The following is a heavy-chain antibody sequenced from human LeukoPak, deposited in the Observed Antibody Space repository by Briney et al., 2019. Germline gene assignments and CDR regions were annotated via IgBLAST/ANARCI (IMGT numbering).Heavy chain of an antibody. J-gene: IGHJ4*02. V-gene: IGHV1-2*02. CDR3: ARGSVLRFLEWLLWH. Sequence: ASVKVSCTASGYTFTGYYMHWVRQAPGQGLEWMGWINPNSGGTNYAQKFQGRVTMTRDTSISTAYMELSRLRSDDTAVYYCARGSVLRFLEWLLWHWGQGTLVTVSS. D-gene: IGHD3-3*01. CDR2: INPNSGGT. CDR1: GYTFTGYY.